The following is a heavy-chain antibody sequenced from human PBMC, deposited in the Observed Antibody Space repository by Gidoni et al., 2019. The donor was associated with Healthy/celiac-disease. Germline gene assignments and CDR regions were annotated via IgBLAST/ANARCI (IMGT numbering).Heavy chain of an antibody. CDR3: ARDSDIVVVPAAQGMDV. CDR2: ISSSSSYI. D-gene: IGHD2-2*01. Sequence: ELQLVESGGGLVKPGGSLRPSCAASGFTFSSYSMNWVRQAPGKGLEWVSSISSSSSYIYYADSVKGRFTISRDNAKNSLYLQMNSLRAEDTAVYYCARDSDIVVVPAAQGMDVWGQGTTVTVSS. V-gene: IGHV3-21*01. CDR1: GFTFSSYS. J-gene: IGHJ6*02.